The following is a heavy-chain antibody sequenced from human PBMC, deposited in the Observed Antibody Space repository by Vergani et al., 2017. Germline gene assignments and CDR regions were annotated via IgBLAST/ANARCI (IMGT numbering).Heavy chain of an antibody. CDR1: GYTFTSYA. CDR2: INAGNGNT. V-gene: IGHV1-3*01. Sequence: QVQLVQSGAEVKKPGASVKVSCKASGYTFTSYAMHWVRQAPGQRLEWMGWINAGNGNTKDSQKFQGRVTITRDTSASTAYMELSSLRSEDTAVYYCARDREDYYYYYYMDVWGKGTTVTVSS. CDR3: ARDREDYYYYYYMDV. J-gene: IGHJ6*03.